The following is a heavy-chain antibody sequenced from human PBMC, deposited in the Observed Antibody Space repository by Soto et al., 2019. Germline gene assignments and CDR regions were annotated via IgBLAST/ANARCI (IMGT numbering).Heavy chain of an antibody. D-gene: IGHD3-16*01. CDR2: FSTSGDPT. CDR1: GFTFSEYA. V-gene: IGHV3-23*01. J-gene: IGHJ4*02. CDR3: AEDGVRWGRHDYSDC. Sequence: EVQLLESGGGLVQPGGSLRLACEASGFTFSEYAMSWVRQAPGKGLEWVSSFSTSGDPTSYADSVRGRFTISRDISKSTVYLQRTSLGADDTAICYCAEDGVRWGRHDYSDCWGLGTLVTVSS.